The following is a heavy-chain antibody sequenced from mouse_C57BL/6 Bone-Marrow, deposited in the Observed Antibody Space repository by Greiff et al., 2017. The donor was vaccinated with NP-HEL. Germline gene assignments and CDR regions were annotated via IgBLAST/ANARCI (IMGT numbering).Heavy chain of an antibody. CDR2: IDPSDSYT. V-gene: IGHV1-50*01. J-gene: IGHJ2*01. CDR3: ARRGGYFDY. CDR1: GYTFTSYW. Sequence: QVQLQQPGAELVKPGASVKLSCKASGYTFTSYWMQWVKQRPGQGLEWIGEIDPSDSYTNYNQKFKGKATLTVDTSSSTAYMPLRSLAAEDSAVYYCARRGGYFDYWGQGTTLPVSS.